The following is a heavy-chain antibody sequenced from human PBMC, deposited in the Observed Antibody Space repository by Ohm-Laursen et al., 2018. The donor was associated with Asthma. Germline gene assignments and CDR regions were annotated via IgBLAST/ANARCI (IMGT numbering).Heavy chain of an antibody. J-gene: IGHJ6*02. CDR3: ATDLSLYCSSTACQTFPGMDV. V-gene: IGHV3-30*03. Sequence: SLRLSCAVSGFTFSSYGMHWVRQAPGKGLEWGAVISYDGSNKYYADSVKGRFTISRDDSKNTLYLQMNSLRAEDTALYYCATDLSLYCSSTACQTFPGMDVWGQGTTVTVSS. CDR2: ISYDGSNK. CDR1: GFTFSSYG. D-gene: IGHD2-2*01.